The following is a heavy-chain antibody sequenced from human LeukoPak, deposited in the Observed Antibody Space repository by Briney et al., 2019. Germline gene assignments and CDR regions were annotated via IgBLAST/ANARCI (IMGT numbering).Heavy chain of an antibody. Sequence: GGPLRLSCAASRFTFSTYSMNWVRQAPGKGLEWVSSITSSRTYIYYADSVKGRFTISRDNAKNALYLQMNSPRVEDTAVYYCARDESRGNLVTAPDYWGQGTLVTVSS. CDR3: ARDESRGNLVTAPDY. D-gene: IGHD2-21*02. CDR2: ITSSRTYI. V-gene: IGHV3-21*01. J-gene: IGHJ4*02. CDR1: RFTFSTYS.